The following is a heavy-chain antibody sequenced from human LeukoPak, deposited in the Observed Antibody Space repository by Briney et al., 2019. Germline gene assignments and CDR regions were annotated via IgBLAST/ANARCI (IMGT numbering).Heavy chain of an antibody. CDR2: MWDDGTNE. V-gene: IGHV3-33*01. CDR3: ASFRPFYGSGSYYNTRPGRRLDY. D-gene: IGHD3-10*01. Sequence: PGGSLRLSCTASGFNFGIYGMHWVRQAPGKGLEWVAVMWDDGTNEYYVESVKGRFTISRDNGKRTLYLQMNSLRVEDTAVYYCASFRPFYGSGSYYNTRPGRRLDYWGQGTLVTVSS. J-gene: IGHJ4*02. CDR1: GFNFGIYG.